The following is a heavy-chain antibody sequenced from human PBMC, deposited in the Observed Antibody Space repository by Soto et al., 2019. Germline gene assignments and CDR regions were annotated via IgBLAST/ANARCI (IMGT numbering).Heavy chain of an antibody. Sequence: PSETLSLTCAVYGGSFSGYYWSWIRQPPGKGLEWIGEINHSGSTNYNPSLKSRVTISVDTSKNQFSLKLSSVTAADTAVYYCARGGRSITMIVVVPRRGAFDIWGQGTMVTVSS. CDR2: INHSGST. CDR3: ARGGRSITMIVVVPRRGAFDI. CDR1: GGSFSGYY. V-gene: IGHV4-34*01. J-gene: IGHJ3*02. D-gene: IGHD3-22*01.